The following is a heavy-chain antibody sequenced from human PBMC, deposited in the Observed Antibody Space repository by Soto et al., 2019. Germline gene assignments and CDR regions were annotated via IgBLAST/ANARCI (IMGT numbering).Heavy chain of an antibody. CDR1: GGSFSGYY. CDR3: ARGRRDFWSGIYYYYGMDV. CDR2: INHSGST. Sequence: PSETLSLTCAVYGGSFSGYYWSWIRQPPGKGLEWIGEINHSGSTNYNPSLKSRVTISVDTSKNQFSLKLSSVTAADTAVYCCARGRRDFWSGIYYYYGMDVWGQGTTVTVSS. D-gene: IGHD3-3*01. V-gene: IGHV4-34*01. J-gene: IGHJ6*01.